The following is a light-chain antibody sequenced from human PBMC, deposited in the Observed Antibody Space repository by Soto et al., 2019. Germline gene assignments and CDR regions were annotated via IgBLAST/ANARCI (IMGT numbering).Light chain of an antibody. V-gene: IGKV3-11*01. CDR1: QNVYTY. CDR2: DAS. Sequence: EIVLTQSPATLSLCPGDRASLSFRASQNVYTYFSWYQQKPGQAPRLLIYDASNRATGIPARFNASGSGTDFTLTISDLEPEDVAVYYCQQRTNWPITFGQGTRLEI. CDR3: QQRTNWPIT. J-gene: IGKJ5*01.